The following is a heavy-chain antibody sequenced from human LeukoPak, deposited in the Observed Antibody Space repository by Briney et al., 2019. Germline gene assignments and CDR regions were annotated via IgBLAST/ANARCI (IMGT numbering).Heavy chain of an antibody. CDR3: ARGWYSRLYYFDY. Sequence: EGSLRLSCAASGFTFSSYAMSWVRQAPGKGLEWVSAISGSGGSTYYADSVKGRFTISRDNAKNSLYLQMNSLRAEDTAVYYCARGWYSRLYYFDYWGQGTLVTVSS. D-gene: IGHD6-13*01. CDR1: GFTFSSYA. CDR2: ISGSGGST. V-gene: IGHV3-23*01. J-gene: IGHJ4*02.